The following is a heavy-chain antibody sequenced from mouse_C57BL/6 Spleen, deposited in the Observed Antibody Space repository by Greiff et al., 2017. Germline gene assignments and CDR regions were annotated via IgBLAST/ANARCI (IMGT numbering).Heavy chain of an antibody. Sequence: QVQLQQPGAELVKPGASVKLSCKASGYTFTSYWMHWVKQRPGQGLEWIGMIHPNSGSTNYNEKLKSKATLTVDKSSSTAYMQLSSLTSEDSAVYYCARSPLLLRYFDVWGTGTTVTVSS. CDR2: IHPNSGST. J-gene: IGHJ1*03. D-gene: IGHD1-1*01. V-gene: IGHV1-64*01. CDR1: GYTFTSYW. CDR3: ARSPLLLRYFDV.